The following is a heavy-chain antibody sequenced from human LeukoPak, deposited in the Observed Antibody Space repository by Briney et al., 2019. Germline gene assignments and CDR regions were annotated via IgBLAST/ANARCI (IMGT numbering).Heavy chain of an antibody. D-gene: IGHD6-13*01. CDR1: GFNFNSYD. CDR3: ATSVTGYNSPFYY. J-gene: IGHJ4*02. CDR2: IRYDGSEK. V-gene: IGHV3-30*02. Sequence: GGSLRLSCAASGFNFNSYDMQWVRQSPGKGLEWVTFIRYDGSEKYYVDSVEGRFTISRDNSKNTLYLQMNSLRAEDTAVYYCATSVTGYNSPFYYWGQGTLVTAS.